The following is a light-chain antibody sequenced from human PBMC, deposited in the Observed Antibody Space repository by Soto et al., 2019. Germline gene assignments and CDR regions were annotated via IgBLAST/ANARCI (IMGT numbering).Light chain of an antibody. J-gene: IGKJ5*01. V-gene: IGKV3-20*01. CDR2: GAS. Sequence: IVLPQSPGTLSLSPGERATLSCRASQSVSSSYLAWYQQKPGQAPRLLIYGASSRATGIPDRFSGSGSGTDFTLTISRLEPEDFAVYYCQQYGSSPPITFGQGTRLEIK. CDR3: QQYGSSPPIT. CDR1: QSVSSSY.